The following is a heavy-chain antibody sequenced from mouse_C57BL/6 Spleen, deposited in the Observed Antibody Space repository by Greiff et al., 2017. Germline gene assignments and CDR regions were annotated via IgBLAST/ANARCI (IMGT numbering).Heavy chain of an antibody. Sequence: EVKLQESGPGLVKPSQSLSLTCSVTGYSITSGYYWNWIRQFPGNKLEWMGYISYDGSNNYNPSLKNRISITRDTSKNQFFLKLNSVTTEDTATYYCARVYGNYPLWYFDVWGTGTTVTVSS. D-gene: IGHD2-1*01. CDR3: ARVYGNYPLWYFDV. CDR2: ISYDGSN. V-gene: IGHV3-6*01. J-gene: IGHJ1*03. CDR1: GYSITSGYY.